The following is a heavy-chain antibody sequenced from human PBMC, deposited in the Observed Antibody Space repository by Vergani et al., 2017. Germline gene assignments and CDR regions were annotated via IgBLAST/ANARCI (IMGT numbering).Heavy chain of an antibody. Sequence: QVQPVQSGAEVKKPGASVKVSCKASGYTFTSYGISWVRQAPGQGLEWMGWISAYNGNTNYAQKLQGRVTMTTDTSTSTAYMELRSLRSDDTAVYYCASLQSYYDSSGYVWFDPWGQGTLVTVSS. V-gene: IGHV1-18*01. D-gene: IGHD3-22*01. CDR2: ISAYNGNT. CDR1: GYTFTSYG. CDR3: ASLQSYYDSSGYVWFDP. J-gene: IGHJ5*02.